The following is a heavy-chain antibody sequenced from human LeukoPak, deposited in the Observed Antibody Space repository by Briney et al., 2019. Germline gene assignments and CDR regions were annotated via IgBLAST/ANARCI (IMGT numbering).Heavy chain of an antibody. CDR3: ARDVWFGAGRTFDY. D-gene: IGHD3-10*01. V-gene: IGHV4-61*02. J-gene: IGHJ4*02. CDR2: IYTSGST. Sequence: KSSETLSLTCTVSGGSISSGSYYWSWIRQPAGKGLEWIGRIYTSGSTNYNPSLKSRVTISVDTSKNQFSLKLGSVTAADTAVYYCARDVWFGAGRTFDYWGQGTLVTVSS. CDR1: GGSISSGSYY.